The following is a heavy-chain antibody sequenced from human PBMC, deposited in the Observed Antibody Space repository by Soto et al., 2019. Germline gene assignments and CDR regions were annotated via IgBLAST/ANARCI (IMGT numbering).Heavy chain of an antibody. V-gene: IGHV3-30-3*01. CDR2: MSYDGSDK. J-gene: IGHJ4*02. Sequence: QVHLVESGGGVVQPGRSLRLSCEASGFMFTGYAMHWVRQAPGKGLEWVAVMSYDGSDKFYRASVKGRFTISRDISKNLVFLVMTRRTPEATAFYFWTRGRGLAAHPQDLDFWGQGTLVTVSS. D-gene: IGHD6-6*01. CDR3: TRGRGLAAHPQDLDF. CDR1: GFMFTGYA.